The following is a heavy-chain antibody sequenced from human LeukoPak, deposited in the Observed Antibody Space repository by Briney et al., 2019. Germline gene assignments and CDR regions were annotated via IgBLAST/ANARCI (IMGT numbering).Heavy chain of an antibody. J-gene: IGHJ4*02. CDR3: AKQSSQRFYDFWAGYYPLDS. CDR2: ISWNSGSI. Sequence: GGSLRLSCAASGFTFDDYAMHWVRQAPGKGLEWVSGISWNSGSIGYADSVKGRFTISRDNAKNSLYLQMNSLRADDTAVYYCAKQSSQRFYDFWAGYYPLDSWGQGTLVVVSS. CDR1: GFTFDDYA. V-gene: IGHV3-9*01. D-gene: IGHD3-3*01.